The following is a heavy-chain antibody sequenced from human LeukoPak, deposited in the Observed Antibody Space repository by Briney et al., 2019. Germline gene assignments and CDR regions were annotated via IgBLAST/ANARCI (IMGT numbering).Heavy chain of an antibody. Sequence: SETLSLTCAVYGGSFSGYYWSWIRQPPGKGLEWIGEINHSGSTNYNPSLKSQVTISVGTSKNQFSLKLSSVTAADTAVYYCARGQGGLLWFGEGWGQGTLVTVSS. J-gene: IGHJ4*02. CDR3: ARGQGGLLWFGEG. V-gene: IGHV4-34*01. D-gene: IGHD3-10*01. CDR1: GGSFSGYY. CDR2: INHSGST.